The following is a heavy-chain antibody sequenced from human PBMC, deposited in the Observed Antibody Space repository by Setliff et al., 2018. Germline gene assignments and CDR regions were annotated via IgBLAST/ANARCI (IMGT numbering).Heavy chain of an antibody. CDR1: GYSFSRSW. D-gene: IGHD2-2*03. CDR3: ARLIGSCSSSSCSGALDL. Sequence: PGESLKISCQGFGYSFSRSWIVWVRQMPGRGLEWLGIVYPGDSDTRYNPSFQGQVTISVDKSIDTAYLQSNSLKASDSAIYYCARLIGSCSSSSCSGALDLWGQGTMVTVSS. V-gene: IGHV5-51*01. CDR2: VYPGDSDT. J-gene: IGHJ3*01.